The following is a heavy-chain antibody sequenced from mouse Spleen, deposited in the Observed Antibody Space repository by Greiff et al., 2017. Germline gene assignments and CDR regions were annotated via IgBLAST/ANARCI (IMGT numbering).Heavy chain of an antibody. J-gene: IGHJ2*01. Sequence: EVKLMESGGGLVKPGGSLKLSCAASGFTFSDYGMHWVRQAPEKGLEWVAYISSGSSTIYYADTVKGRFTISRDNAKNTLFLQMTSLRSEDTAMYYCARDFTTADYFDYWGQGTTLTVSS. CDR1: GFTFSDYG. CDR2: ISSGSSTI. CDR3: ARDFTTADYFDY. D-gene: IGHD1-2*01. V-gene: IGHV5-17*01.